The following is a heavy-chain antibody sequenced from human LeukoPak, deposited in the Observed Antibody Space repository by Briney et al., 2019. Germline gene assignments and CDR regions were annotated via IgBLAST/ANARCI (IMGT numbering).Heavy chain of an antibody. CDR1: GFTFSSYG. V-gene: IGHV3-48*01. D-gene: IGHD2-15*01. Sequence: PGRSLRLSCAASGFTFSSYGMHWVRQAPGKGLEWLSFISTTSDAMYYADSVKGRLTVSRDNAKNSLFLQMHSLRAEDTAIYYCAREIPGRIAADCWGQGTLVTVSS. CDR3: AREIPGRIAADC. J-gene: IGHJ4*02. CDR2: ISTTSDAM.